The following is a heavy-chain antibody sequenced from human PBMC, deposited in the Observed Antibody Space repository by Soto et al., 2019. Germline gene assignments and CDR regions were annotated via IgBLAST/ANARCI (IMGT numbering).Heavy chain of an antibody. Sequence: PGGSLRLSCAASGFTFSSYAMSWVRQAPGKGLEWVSAISVSGGSTYYADSVKGRFTISRDNSKNTLYLQMNSLRAEDTAVYYCAKDAGGAQIVVVPAAEYYFDYWGQGTLVTVSS. D-gene: IGHD2-2*01. CDR2: ISVSGGST. V-gene: IGHV3-23*01. J-gene: IGHJ4*02. CDR3: AKDAGGAQIVVVPAAEYYFDY. CDR1: GFTFSSYA.